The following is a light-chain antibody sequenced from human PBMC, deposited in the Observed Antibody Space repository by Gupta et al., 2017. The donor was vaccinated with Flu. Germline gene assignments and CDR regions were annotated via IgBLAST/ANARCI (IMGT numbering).Light chain of an antibody. V-gene: IGKV1-9*01. CDR3: QLRNSYPFP. CDR2: AAS. J-gene: IGKJ3*01. CDR1: QGISTY. Sequence: DIQLTQSPSFLSASLGDRVNITCRASQGISTYLAWYQQKPGKAPKVLIYAASTVQIGVPSRFSDSGSGPEFTLTISSRQPEDFANYYCQLRNSYPFPFGDGTTVDIK.